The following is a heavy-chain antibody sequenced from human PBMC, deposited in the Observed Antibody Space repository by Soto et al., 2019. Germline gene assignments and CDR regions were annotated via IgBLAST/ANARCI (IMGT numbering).Heavy chain of an antibody. Sequence: GGSLRLSCAASGITFSAHAMHWVRQAPGKGLEWVAVISYDGSNKYYGDSVKGRFTISRDNSKNTLSLQMNSLRAEDTAVYYCAKDRVVAGIGEVDSWGQGTLVTVSS. D-gene: IGHD6-19*01. CDR3: AKDRVVAGIGEVDS. CDR1: GITFSAHA. J-gene: IGHJ5*01. V-gene: IGHV3-30*18. CDR2: ISYDGSNK.